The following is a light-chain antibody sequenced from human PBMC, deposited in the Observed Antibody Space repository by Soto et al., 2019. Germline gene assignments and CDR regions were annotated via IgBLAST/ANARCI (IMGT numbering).Light chain of an antibody. V-gene: IGKV3-15*01. CDR3: QQHNNWPYT. J-gene: IGKJ2*01. CDR1: QSVSSN. CDR2: GAS. Sequence: EIVMTQSPATLSVSPGERATLSCSASQSVSSNLAWYQQKPGQAPRLLIYGASVRATGIPARFSGSGSGTEFTLTISSLQSEDFAVYYCQQHNNWPYTFGQGTKLEIK.